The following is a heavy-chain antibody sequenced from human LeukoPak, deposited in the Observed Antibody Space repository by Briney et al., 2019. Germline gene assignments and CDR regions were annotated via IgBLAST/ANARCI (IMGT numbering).Heavy chain of an antibody. CDR3: ARDGDDYGDYRGEFDY. V-gene: IGHV3-33*01. J-gene: IGHJ4*02. CDR2: IWYDGSNK. D-gene: IGHD4-17*01. CDR1: GFTFSSYG. Sequence: GGSLRLSCAASGFTFSSYGMHWVRQAPGKGLEWVAVIWYDGSNKYYADSVKGRFTISRDNSKNTLYLQMNSLRAEDTAVYYCARDGDDYGDYRGEFDYWGQGTLVTVSS.